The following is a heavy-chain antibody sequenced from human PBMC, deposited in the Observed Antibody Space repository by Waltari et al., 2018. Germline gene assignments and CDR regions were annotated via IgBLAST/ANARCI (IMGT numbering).Heavy chain of an antibody. CDR3: ARGPFSYSSGTQSH. CDR1: GFTFDNFW. D-gene: IGHD1-7*01. Sequence: EVRLVESGGGSVQPGESLRLSCVVSGFTFDNFWMHWVRQVPGKGLMWVSRSDPDGTDPTYAASVNGPFTMSRDNARNTLYLDMTGLRVDDSAVYYCARGPFSYSSGTQSHWGRGALVTVSS. J-gene: IGHJ4*02. CDR2: SDPDGTDP. V-gene: IGHV3-74*01.